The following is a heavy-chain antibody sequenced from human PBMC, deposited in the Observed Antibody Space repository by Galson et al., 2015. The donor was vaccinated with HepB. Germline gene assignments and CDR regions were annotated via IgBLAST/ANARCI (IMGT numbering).Heavy chain of an antibody. V-gene: IGHV3-66*01. D-gene: IGHD5-18*01. CDR3: ARERKHSYGSDY. J-gene: IGHJ4*02. CDR2: IYSDGST. CDR1: GFTVSSNY. Sequence: LRLSCAASGFTVSSNYMSWVRQAPGKGLEWVSVIYSDGSTYYADSVKGRFTISRDNSKNTLYLQMNSLRAEDTAVYYCARERKHSYGSDYWGQGTLVTVSS.